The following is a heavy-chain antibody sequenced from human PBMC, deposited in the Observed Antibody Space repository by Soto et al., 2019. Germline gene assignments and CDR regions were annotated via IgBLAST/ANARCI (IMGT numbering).Heavy chain of an antibody. Sequence: GGSLTLSCAASGFTFSDYAMHWGRHVPGQGMERVAVIAFDGNIKYDADSVKGRFTISRDNSKHTLFLQRDSLKGEDTAVYSCARAPRRYCTSLSCLGLYGLDVWGQGTAVTVS. CDR1: GFTFSDYA. J-gene: IGHJ6*02. CDR3: ARAPRRYCTSLSCLGLYGLDV. D-gene: IGHD2-8*01. CDR2: IAFDGNIK. V-gene: IGHV3-30-3*01.